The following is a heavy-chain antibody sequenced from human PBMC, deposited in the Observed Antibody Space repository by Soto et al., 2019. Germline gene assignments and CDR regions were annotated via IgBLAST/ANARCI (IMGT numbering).Heavy chain of an antibody. D-gene: IGHD3-22*01. CDR1: GGSISSYY. Sequence: SETLCLTCTVSGGSISSYYWSWIRQPPGKGLEWIGYIYYSGSINYNPSLKSRVTISVDTSKKQFSLKLSSVTAADTAVYYCARVSFDYYYDSSGYYLQTWGQRALVTVSS. J-gene: IGHJ4*02. V-gene: IGHV4-59*01. CDR3: ARVSFDYYYDSSGYYLQT. CDR2: IYYSGSI.